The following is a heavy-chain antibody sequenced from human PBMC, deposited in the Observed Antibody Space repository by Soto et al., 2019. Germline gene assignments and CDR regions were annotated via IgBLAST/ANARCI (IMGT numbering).Heavy chain of an antibody. CDR1: GFTFSSYA. CDR2: ISGTGGEI. Sequence: PGGSLRLSCAASGFTFSSYAMSWVRQAPGKGLEWVSGISGTGGEIYYADSVKGRFTISRDNSKNTLYLQMNSLRAEDTAVYYCAKGNKMTGYYDHYYYYSGMDVWGQGTTVTVSS. CDR3: AKGNKMTGYYDHYYYYSGMDV. J-gene: IGHJ6*02. V-gene: IGHV3-23*01. D-gene: IGHD3-9*01.